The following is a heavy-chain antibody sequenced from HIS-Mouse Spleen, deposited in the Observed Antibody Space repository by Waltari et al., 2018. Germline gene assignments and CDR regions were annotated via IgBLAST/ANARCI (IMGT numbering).Heavy chain of an antibody. J-gene: IGHJ2*01. D-gene: IGHD6-13*01. V-gene: IGHV4-39*07. CDR2: IDYSGST. CDR1: GGSISSSSYY. Sequence: QLQLQESGPGLVKPSETLSLTCTVSGGSISSSSYYWGWIRQPPGKGLEWIGSIDYSGSTYYNPSLKSRVTISVDTSKIQFSLKLSSVTAADTAVYYCAREIPYSSSWYDWYFDLWGRGTLVTVSS. CDR3: AREIPYSSSWYDWYFDL.